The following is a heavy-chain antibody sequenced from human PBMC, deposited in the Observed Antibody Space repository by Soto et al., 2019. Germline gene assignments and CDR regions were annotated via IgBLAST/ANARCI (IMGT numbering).Heavy chain of an antibody. D-gene: IGHD5-18*01. Sequence: SETLYLNCSVSGVSISCDYRNWIRQPPGKGLEWSGYIYYSGSTNYNPSLKSRETISIDTSEKRFSWKLSAVTAADTAVYYCVRRAWATAGHFDIWGQGTLVTVSS. J-gene: IGHJ4*02. CDR3: VRRAWATAGHFDI. CDR2: IYYSGST. V-gene: IGHV4-59*08. CDR1: GVSISCDY.